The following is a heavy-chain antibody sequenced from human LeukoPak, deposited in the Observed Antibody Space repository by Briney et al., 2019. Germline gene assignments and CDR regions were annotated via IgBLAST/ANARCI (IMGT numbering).Heavy chain of an antibody. CDR1: GFTFDDYA. J-gene: IGHJ6*02. D-gene: IGHD2-2*01. CDR2: ISWNSGSI. Sequence: GRSLRLSCAASGFTFDDYAMHWVRQAPGKGLEWVSGISWNSGSIGYADSVKDRFTISRDNAKNSLYLQMNSLRAEDTALYYCAKAVVPAAMHVYYYGMDVWGQGTTVTVSS. CDR3: AKAVVPAAMHVYYYGMDV. V-gene: IGHV3-9*01.